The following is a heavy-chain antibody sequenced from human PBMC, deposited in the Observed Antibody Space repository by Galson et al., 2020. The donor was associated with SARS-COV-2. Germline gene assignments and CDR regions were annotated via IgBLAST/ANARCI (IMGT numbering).Heavy chain of an antibody. V-gene: IGHV3-30*09. Sequence: GESLKISCAASGFTFSTYAMHWVRQAPGKGLEWVALIGYDGNSKFYADSVKGRFAISRDNAQSTLFLQMNSLGTDDTAVYYCAKRGGPPTGKDNWFDTWGQGTLVTVSS. J-gene: IGHJ5*02. CDR3: AKRGGPPTGKDNWFDT. CDR1: GFTFSTYA. CDR2: IGYDGNSK. D-gene: IGHD1-1*01.